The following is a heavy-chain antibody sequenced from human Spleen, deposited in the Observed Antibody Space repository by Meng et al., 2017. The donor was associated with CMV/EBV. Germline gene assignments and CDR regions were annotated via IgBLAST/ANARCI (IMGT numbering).Heavy chain of an antibody. D-gene: IGHD2-15*01. CDR1: GGSSSGGY. Sequence: LCWVVCGGSSSGGYWSGIRRPPRKGLEWIGENNHSGSTNYYPSLKSRVTISVDTSKNQFSLKLSSVTAADTAVYYCARGGRRKNWFDPWGQGTLVTVSS. CDR2: NNHSGST. J-gene: IGHJ5*02. CDR3: ARGGRRKNWFDP. V-gene: IGHV4-34*01.